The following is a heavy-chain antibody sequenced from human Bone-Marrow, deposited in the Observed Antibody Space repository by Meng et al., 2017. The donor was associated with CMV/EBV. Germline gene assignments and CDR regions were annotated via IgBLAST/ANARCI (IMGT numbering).Heavy chain of an antibody. D-gene: IGHD6-19*01. J-gene: IGHJ4*02. V-gene: IGHV3-23*03. CDR1: GFTFSSYA. CDR2: IYSGGSST. Sequence: GSLRLSCAASGFTFSSYAMSWVRQAPGKGLEWVSVIYSGGSSTYYADSVKGRFTISRDNSKNTLYLQMNSLRAEDTAVYYCAKRPSSGWYSDYWGQGTLVTVYS. CDR3: AKRPSSGWYSDY.